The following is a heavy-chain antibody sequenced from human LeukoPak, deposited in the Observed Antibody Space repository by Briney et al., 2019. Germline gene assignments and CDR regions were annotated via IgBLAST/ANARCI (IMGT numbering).Heavy chain of an antibody. CDR2: ISGSGGST. V-gene: IGHV3-23*01. Sequence: GGSLRLSCAASGFTSSSYAMSWVRQAPGKGLEWVSAISGSGGSTYYAGSVKGRFTISRDNSKNTLYLQMNSLRAEDTAVYYCAKDKSSSGWYIDYWGQGTLVTVSS. CDR1: GFTSSSYA. D-gene: IGHD6-19*01. J-gene: IGHJ4*02. CDR3: AKDKSSSGWYIDY.